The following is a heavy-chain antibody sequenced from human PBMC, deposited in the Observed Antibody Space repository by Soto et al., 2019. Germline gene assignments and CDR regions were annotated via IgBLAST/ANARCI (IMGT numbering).Heavy chain of an antibody. D-gene: IGHD3-9*01. CDR1: GGTFSSNS. J-gene: IGHJ4*02. CDR3: ANDTTLTPFEY. CDR2: IIPILGVP. V-gene: IGHV1-69*02. Sequence: QVQLVQSGAEVKKPGSSVKVSCKASGGTFSSNSIGWVRQAPGRGLEWMGRIIPILGVPNYARKFQGRITITADSSTSTAYMELSSLRSEDTDIYYCANDTTLTPFEYWGQGTLVTVSS.